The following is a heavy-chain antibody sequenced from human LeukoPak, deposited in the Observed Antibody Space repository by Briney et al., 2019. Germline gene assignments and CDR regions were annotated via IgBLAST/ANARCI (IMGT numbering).Heavy chain of an antibody. D-gene: IGHD2-15*01. CDR2: MSPNSRNT. J-gene: IGHJ6*03. Sequence: ASVKVSCKTSGYTFSDYDINWVRQAPGQGLEWMGWMSPNSRNTGYAQNFQGRITITWNTSISTAYMELSTLRSEDTAVYYCAREYSYYMDVWGKGTTVTVSS. CDR1: GYTFSDYD. CDR3: AREYSYYMDV. V-gene: IGHV1-8*03.